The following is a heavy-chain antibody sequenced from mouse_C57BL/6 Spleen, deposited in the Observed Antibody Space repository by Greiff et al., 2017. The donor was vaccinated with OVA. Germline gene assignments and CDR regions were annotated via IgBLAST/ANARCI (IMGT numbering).Heavy chain of an antibody. CDR1: GYTFTSYW. CDR3: ARKGYSNYDD. J-gene: IGHJ2*01. Sequence: VQLQQPGAELVKPGASVKLSCKASGYTFTSYWMQWVKQRPGQGLEWIGEIDPSDSYTNYNQKFKGKATLTVDTSSSTAYMQLSSLTSEDSAVYYCARKGYSNYDDWGKGTTLTVSS. V-gene: IGHV1-50*01. D-gene: IGHD2-5*01. CDR2: IDPSDSYT.